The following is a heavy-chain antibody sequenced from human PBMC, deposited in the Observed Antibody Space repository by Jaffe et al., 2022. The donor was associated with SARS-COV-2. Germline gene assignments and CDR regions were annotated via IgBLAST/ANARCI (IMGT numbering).Heavy chain of an antibody. J-gene: IGHJ6*02. CDR3: ARQFAPNFGVVITYYGMDV. CDR2: IYYSGST. D-gene: IGHD3-3*01. Sequence: QLQLQESGPGLVKPSETLSLTCTVSGGSISSSSYYWGWIRQPPGKGLEWIGSIYYSGSTYYNPSLKSRVTISVDTSKNQFSLKLSSVTAADTAVYYCARQFAPNFGVVITYYGMDVWGQGTTVTVSS. V-gene: IGHV4-39*01. CDR1: GGSISSSSYY.